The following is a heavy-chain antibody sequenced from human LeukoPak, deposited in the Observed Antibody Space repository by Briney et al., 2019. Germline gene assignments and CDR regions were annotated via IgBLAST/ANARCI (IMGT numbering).Heavy chain of an antibody. CDR1: GFTFGTYW. CDR3: ATDYYVSGSYYRLFY. D-gene: IGHD3-10*01. J-gene: IGHJ4*02. CDR2: INSDGGTT. Sequence: PGGSLRLSCGASGFTFGTYWMHWVRQAPGKGLVWVSGINSDGGTTTYADSVKGRFTISGDNAKNTLYLQMNNLRAEDTAIYYCATDYYVSGSYYRLFYWGQGTLATVSS. V-gene: IGHV3-74*01.